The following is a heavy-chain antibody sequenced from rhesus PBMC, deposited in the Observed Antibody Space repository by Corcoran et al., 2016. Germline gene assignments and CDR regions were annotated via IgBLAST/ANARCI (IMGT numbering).Heavy chain of an antibody. CDR2: INMGRGRQ. V-gene: IGHV3S42*01. CDR3: AKEPEYTNWGYYFDY. Sequence: EVQLVESGGGLAKPGGSLRLSCAASGFTFSNYWRNWVRQTPGKGLEWISAINMGRGRQYYAEPVEGRFTISRDNPKNTLSLQMNSLRAEDTAVYYCAKEPEYTNWGYYFDYWGQGVLVTVSS. CDR1: GFTFSNYW. J-gene: IGHJ4*01. D-gene: IGHD4-23*01.